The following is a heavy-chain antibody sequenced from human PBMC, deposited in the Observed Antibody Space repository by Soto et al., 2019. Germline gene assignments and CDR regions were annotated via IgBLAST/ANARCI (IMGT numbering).Heavy chain of an antibody. CDR3: GRGPSPRAPAGGTPYYYAMDV. J-gene: IGHJ6*02. V-gene: IGHV1-8*01. CDR2: MNPINGAT. D-gene: IGHD6-13*01. CDR1: GYEFTAYD. Sequence: ASVKVSCKASGYEFTAYDINWVRQASGQGLEWMGWMNPINGATGTARRFQGRVSLSRNTATGTAYLELTSLRSDDTAVYYCGRGPSPRAPAGGTPYYYAMDVWGQGTTVPSP.